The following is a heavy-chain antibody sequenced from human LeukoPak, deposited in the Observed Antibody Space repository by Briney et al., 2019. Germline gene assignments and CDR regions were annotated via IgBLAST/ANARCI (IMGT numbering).Heavy chain of an antibody. Sequence: GSLRLSCAASGFTVSTNYMSWVRQAPGKGLEWVSVIYSGGRTYYADSVKGRFTISRDNSKNTVYVQMNSLRAEDTAVYYCAREAPFGSFDYCGQGTLVTVSS. D-gene: IGHD3-3*01. J-gene: IGHJ4*02. CDR3: AREAPFGSFDY. CDR1: GFTVSTNY. V-gene: IGHV3-53*01. CDR2: IYSGGRT.